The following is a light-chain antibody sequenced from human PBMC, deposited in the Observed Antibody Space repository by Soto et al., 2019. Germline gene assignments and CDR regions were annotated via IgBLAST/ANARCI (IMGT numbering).Light chain of an antibody. CDR3: QQSYNAPFT. J-gene: IGKJ3*01. V-gene: IGKV1-39*01. CDR1: QTIDRY. CDR2: AAS. Sequence: IQLTQSPCARAAPTGGAGPSTCRASQTIDRYLNWFQQKSGQAPKLLMNAASTLRSGVPSRFSASGSGTDFTLTISSLQPEDYATYYCQQSYNAPFTFGPGTKVDIK.